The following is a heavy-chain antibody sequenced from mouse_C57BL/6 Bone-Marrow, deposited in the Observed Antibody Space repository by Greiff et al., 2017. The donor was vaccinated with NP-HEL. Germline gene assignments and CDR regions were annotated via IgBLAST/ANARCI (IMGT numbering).Heavy chain of an antibody. CDR3: ARGLYYGKDY. CDR2: ISYDGSN. D-gene: IGHD1-1*01. J-gene: IGHJ2*01. Sequence: DVQLQESGPGLVKPSQSLSLTCSVTGYSITSGYYWNWIRQFPGNKLEWMGYISYDGSNNYNPSLKNRISITRDTSKNQFFLKLNSVTTEDTATYYCARGLYYGKDYWGQGTTLTVSS. CDR1: GYSITSGYY. V-gene: IGHV3-6*01.